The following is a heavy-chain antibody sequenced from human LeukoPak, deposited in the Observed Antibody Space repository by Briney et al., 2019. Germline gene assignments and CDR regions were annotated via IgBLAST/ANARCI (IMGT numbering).Heavy chain of an antibody. CDR3: AKSPPGMDV. Sequence: GGSLRLSCAASGFNFSSYAMTWVRQAPGKGLEWVSGTSGSGDSTYYADSVRGRFTISRDNSKNTLPLQMNSLRAEDTAVYYCAKSPPGMDVWSQGTTVTVSS. CDR1: GFNFSSYA. V-gene: IGHV3-23*01. J-gene: IGHJ6*02. CDR2: TSGSGDST.